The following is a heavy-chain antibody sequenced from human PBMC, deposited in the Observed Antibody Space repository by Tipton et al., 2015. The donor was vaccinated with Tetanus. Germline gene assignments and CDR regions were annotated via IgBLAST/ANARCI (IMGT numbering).Heavy chain of an antibody. CDR2: IDPNSGGT. CDR1: GYTFTGYY. D-gene: IGHD3-22*01. J-gene: IGHJ6*02. V-gene: IGHV1-2*02. Sequence: QLVQSRAEVKKPGASVKVSCKASGYTFTGYYIYWVRQAPGQGLEWMGWIDPNSGGTVYAQKFQGRVTMTRDTSISTAYMELRSLGSDDTAVYYCARDRGDYIYYGMDVWGPGTTVTVS. CDR3: ARDRGDYIYYGMDV.